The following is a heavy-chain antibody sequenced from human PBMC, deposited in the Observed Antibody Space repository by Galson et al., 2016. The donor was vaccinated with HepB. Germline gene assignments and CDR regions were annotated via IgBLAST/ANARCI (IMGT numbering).Heavy chain of an antibody. Sequence: SETLSLTCKVSGGSINNYYWSWIRQPPGKGLEWIGYIYYSGSSNYNPSLKSRVTISVDPSNDQFSLHLTSMTAADTAVYYCARSSSGWTPYFDYRGQGALVTVSS. D-gene: IGHD6-19*01. J-gene: IGHJ4*02. CDR1: GGSINNYY. CDR3: ARSSSGWTPYFDY. V-gene: IGHV4-59*01. CDR2: IYYSGSS.